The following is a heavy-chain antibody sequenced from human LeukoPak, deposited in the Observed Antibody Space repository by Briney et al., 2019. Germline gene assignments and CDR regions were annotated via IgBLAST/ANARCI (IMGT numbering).Heavy chain of an antibody. CDR1: GFTFSYAW. J-gene: IGHJ4*02. Sequence: GGSLRLSCAASGFTFSYAWMSWVRQAPGKGLESIGRIKSKTDGGTTDYAAPVKGRFTISRDDSKNTLYLQMNSLRAEDTAVYYCARDPGSGYEEHFDYWGQGTLVTVSS. CDR2: IKSKTDGGTT. CDR3: ARDPGSGYEEHFDY. V-gene: IGHV3-15*01. D-gene: IGHD5-12*01.